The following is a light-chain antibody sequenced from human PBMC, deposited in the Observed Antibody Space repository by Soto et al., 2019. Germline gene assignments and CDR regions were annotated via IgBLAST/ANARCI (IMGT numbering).Light chain of an antibody. J-gene: IGKJ3*01. CDR2: TAA. V-gene: IGKV1-39*01. Sequence: DIQMTQSPSSLSASVGDRVTITCRASQSISSNLNWYQQKPGKVPKLLIYTAASLQRGVPSRFSGSGSGTDFTLTIGSLQPEDFATYYCQQNNSLPLTFGPGTRVDIK. CDR3: QQNNSLPLT. CDR1: QSISSN.